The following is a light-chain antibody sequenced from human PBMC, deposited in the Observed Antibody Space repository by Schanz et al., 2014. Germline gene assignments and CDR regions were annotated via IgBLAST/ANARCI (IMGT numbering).Light chain of an antibody. J-gene: IGLJ3*02. CDR3: SSYTSSSTRV. CDR1: SSDVGSNNI. V-gene: IGLV2-14*02. CDR2: DVN. Sequence: QSALTQPASVSGSPGQSITISCTGTSSDVGSNNIVSWYQQHPGKAPKLMIYDVNNRPSGVSNRFSGSKSGNTASLTISGLQAEDEADYYCSSYTSSSTRVFGGGTKLTVL.